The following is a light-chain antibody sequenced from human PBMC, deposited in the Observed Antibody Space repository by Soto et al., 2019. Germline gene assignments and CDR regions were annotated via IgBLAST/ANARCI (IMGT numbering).Light chain of an antibody. CDR3: CSHAGTYTSV. V-gene: IGLV2-11*01. J-gene: IGLJ1*01. CDR2: DVT. CDR1: SSDVGGYNY. Sequence: QSVLTQPRSVSGSPGQSLTISCTGTSSDVGGYNYVSWYQQYPGQVPKLMIYDVTKRPSGVPDRFSGSKSGNTASLTISGLQAEDEADYYCCSHAGTYTSVFGTGTKVTVL.